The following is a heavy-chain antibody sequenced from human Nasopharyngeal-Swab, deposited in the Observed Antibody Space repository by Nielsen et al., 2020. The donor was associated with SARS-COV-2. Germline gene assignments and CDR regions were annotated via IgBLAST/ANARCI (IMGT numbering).Heavy chain of an antibody. CDR3: ERYCSTTSCPRGFDY. CDR1: GFTFSSYW. J-gene: IGHJ4*02. Sequence: GESLKISCAASGFTFSSYWMSWVRQAPGKGLEWVAHIKQNGSGQYYVDSVKGRFTISRDNAKNSLSLQMNSLRAEDTAVYYCERYCSTTSCPRGFDYWGQGTLVTVSS. D-gene: IGHD2-2*01. CDR2: IKQNGSGQ. V-gene: IGHV3-7*01.